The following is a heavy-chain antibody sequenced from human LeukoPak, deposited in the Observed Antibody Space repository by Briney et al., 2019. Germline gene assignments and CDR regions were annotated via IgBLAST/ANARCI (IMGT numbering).Heavy chain of an antibody. Sequence: GASVKVSCKASGYTFTSDYMHWVRQAPGQGLEWMGIINPSGGSTSYAQKFQGRVTMTRDTSTSTVYMELSSLRSEDTAVYYCARDGVYCSGGSCYENWFDPWGQGTLVTVSS. CDR1: GYTFTSDY. V-gene: IGHV1-46*01. J-gene: IGHJ5*02. CDR2: INPSGGST. D-gene: IGHD2-15*01. CDR3: ARDGVYCSGGSCYENWFDP.